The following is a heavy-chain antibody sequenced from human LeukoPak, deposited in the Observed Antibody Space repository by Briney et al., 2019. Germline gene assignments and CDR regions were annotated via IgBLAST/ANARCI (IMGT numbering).Heavy chain of an antibody. V-gene: IGHV3-7*01. Sequence: GGSLRLSCRGSGFIYGNYWMTWVRQAPGKGLEWVANVKQDGRERHYVDSVEGRFTISRDNTQNSVYLQMNDVRVEDTALYYCARRGDGGRSFDYWGQGTLVTVSS. CDR2: VKQDGRER. CDR3: ARRGDGGRSFDY. CDR1: GFIYGNYW. D-gene: IGHD4-23*01. J-gene: IGHJ4*02.